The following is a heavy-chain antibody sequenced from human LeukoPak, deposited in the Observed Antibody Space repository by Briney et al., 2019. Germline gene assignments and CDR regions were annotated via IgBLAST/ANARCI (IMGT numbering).Heavy chain of an antibody. Sequence: WGTLRLSCAASGFTFSNAWMSWVRQAPGKGLEWVGRIKSKTDGGTTDYAAPVKGRFTISRDDSKNTLYLQMNSLKTEDTAVYYCTANYYDSSGYYYKDYWGQGTLVTDSS. CDR1: GFTFSNAW. D-gene: IGHD3-22*01. CDR2: IKSKTDGGTT. CDR3: TANYYDSSGYYYKDY. V-gene: IGHV3-15*01. J-gene: IGHJ4*02.